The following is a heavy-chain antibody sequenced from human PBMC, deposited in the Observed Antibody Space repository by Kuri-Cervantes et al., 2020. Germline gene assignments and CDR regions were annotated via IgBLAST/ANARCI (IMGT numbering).Heavy chain of an antibody. Sequence: SLKISCAASGFTFDDYAMHWVRQAPGKGLEWVSGISWNSGSIGYADSVKGRFTISRDNAKNSLYLQMNSLRAEDTALYYCAKARSVTMIVVVTDAFDIWGQGTMVTVSS. V-gene: IGHV3-9*01. D-gene: IGHD3-22*01. CDR3: AKARSVTMIVVVTDAFDI. CDR1: GFTFDDYA. CDR2: ISWNSGSI. J-gene: IGHJ3*02.